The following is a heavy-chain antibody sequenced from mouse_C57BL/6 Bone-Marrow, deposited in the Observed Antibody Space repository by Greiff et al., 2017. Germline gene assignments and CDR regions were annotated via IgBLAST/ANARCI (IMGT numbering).Heavy chain of an antibody. D-gene: IGHD2-4*01. CDR3: ARNGGLRRAAWFAY. Sequence: VQVVESGPGLVAPSQSLSITCTVSGFSLTSYAISWVRQPPGKGLEWLGVIWTGGGTNYYSALNSRLSISKDNPTSQVFLKMNSLQTDDTARYYCARNGGLRRAAWFAYWGQGTLVTVSS. J-gene: IGHJ3*01. CDR1: GFSLTSYA. V-gene: IGHV2-9-1*01. CDR2: IWTGGGT.